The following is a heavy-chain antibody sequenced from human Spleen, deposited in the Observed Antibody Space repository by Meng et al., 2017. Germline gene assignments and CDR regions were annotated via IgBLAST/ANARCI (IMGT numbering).Heavy chain of an antibody. J-gene: IGHJ4*02. D-gene: IGHD5-24*01. Sequence: SETLSLTCAVYGGSFSGYYWSWIRQPPGKGLEWIGEINHRGSTNYNPSLKSRVTISVDTSKNQFSLKLSSVTAADTAVYYCARAQLATTPLFDYWGQGTLVTVSS. CDR3: ARAQLATTPLFDY. CDR1: GGSFSGYY. CDR2: INHRGST. V-gene: IGHV4-34*01.